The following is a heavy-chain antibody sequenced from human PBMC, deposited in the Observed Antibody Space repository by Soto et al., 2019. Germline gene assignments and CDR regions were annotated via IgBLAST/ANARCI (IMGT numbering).Heavy chain of an antibody. V-gene: IGHV4-59*01. CDR1: GGSISSYY. J-gene: IGHJ4*02. CDR3: ERAVAGYYFDY. D-gene: IGHD6-19*01. Sequence: SETLSLTCTVSGGSISSYYWRWIRQPPGKGLEWIGYIYYSGSTNYNPSLKSRVTISVDTSKNQFSLKLSSVTAADTAVYYCERAVAGYYFDYWGQGTLVTVPQ. CDR2: IYYSGST.